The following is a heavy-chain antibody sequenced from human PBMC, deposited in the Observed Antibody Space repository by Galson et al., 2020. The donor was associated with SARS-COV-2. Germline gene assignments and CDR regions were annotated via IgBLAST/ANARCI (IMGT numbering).Heavy chain of an antibody. D-gene: IGHD6-13*01. Sequence: GGSLRLSCAASGFTFSTYAMTWVRQAPGKGLEWVSTIAGSGGRTYYADPVKGRFTISRDVSKNTLYLQMNNLRAEDTATYYCTKDQLAAPDYFDSWGQGTLVTVSS. CDR2: IAGSGGRT. CDR1: GFTFSTYA. CDR3: TKDQLAAPDYFDS. J-gene: IGHJ4*02. V-gene: IGHV3-23*01.